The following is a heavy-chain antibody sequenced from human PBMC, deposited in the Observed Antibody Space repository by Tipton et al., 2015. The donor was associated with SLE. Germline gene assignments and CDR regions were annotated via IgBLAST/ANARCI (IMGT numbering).Heavy chain of an antibody. CDR1: GGSISSYY. D-gene: IGHD6-19*01. CDR2: IYYSGST. V-gene: IGHV4-59*01. J-gene: IGHJ3*02. CDR3: ARRYIKQWLAGAFDI. Sequence: TLSLTCTVSGGSISSYYWSWIRQPPGKGLEWIGYIYYSGSTNYNPSLKSRVTISVDTSKNQFSLKLSPVTAADTAAYYCARRYIKQWLAGAFDIWGQGTMVTVSS.